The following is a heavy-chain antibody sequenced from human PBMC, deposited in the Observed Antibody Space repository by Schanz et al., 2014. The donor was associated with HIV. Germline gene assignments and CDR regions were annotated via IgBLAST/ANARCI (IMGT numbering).Heavy chain of an antibody. D-gene: IGHD3-16*01. CDR1: GLIFSSFG. J-gene: IGHJ6*02. CDR2: IWYDGSKK. V-gene: IGHV3-33*08. Sequence: QVQLVESGGGVVQPGGSLRLSCEASGLIFSSFGMHWVRQAPGKGLEWVAVIWYDGSKKYYADSVKGRFTISRDNSKNTLFLQMNSLRGEDTAVYYCARVANWDYYGMDVWGRGTTVTVSS. CDR3: ARVANWDYYGMDV.